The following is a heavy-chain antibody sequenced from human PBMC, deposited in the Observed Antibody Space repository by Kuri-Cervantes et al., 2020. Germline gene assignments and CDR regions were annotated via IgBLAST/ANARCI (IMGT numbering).Heavy chain of an antibody. D-gene: IGHD5-18*01. J-gene: IGHJ5*02. Sequence: ESLKISCTVSGGSISSSSYYWGWIRQPPGKGLEWIGSIYYSGSTNYNPSLKSRVTISVDTSKNQFSLKLSSVTAADTAVYYCARGVGYSYGSRSGWFDPWGQGTLVTVSS. CDR1: GGSISSSSYY. V-gene: IGHV4-39*07. CDR3: ARGVGYSYGSRSGWFDP. CDR2: IYYSGST.